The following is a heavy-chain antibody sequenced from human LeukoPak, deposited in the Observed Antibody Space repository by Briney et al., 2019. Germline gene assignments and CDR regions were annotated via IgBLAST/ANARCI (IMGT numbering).Heavy chain of an antibody. J-gene: IGHJ4*02. D-gene: IGHD5-18*01. Sequence: GGSLRLSCAASGFTFRSFWMSWVRQAPGKGLEWVSSISSGQNYIYYADSVKGRFAISRDNAKNSLFLQMNTLRAEDTAVYYCARVGYSYGQFDYWGQGTLVTVSS. CDR1: GFTFRSFW. V-gene: IGHV3-21*01. CDR2: ISSGQNYI. CDR3: ARVGYSYGQFDY.